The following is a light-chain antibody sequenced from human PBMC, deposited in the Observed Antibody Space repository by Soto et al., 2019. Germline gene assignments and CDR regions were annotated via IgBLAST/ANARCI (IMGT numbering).Light chain of an antibody. CDR2: GAS. Sequence: ELVWPLSQGTVSLSPGERAPPSCRASQSVSNNYLAWFKQKPGQAPRLLIYGASNRATGIPDRFSGSGSGTDFTLTIRRLEPDDFAVYYCQHYGSSGTFGQGTKLDIK. CDR1: QSVSNNY. CDR3: QHYGSSGT. V-gene: IGKV3-20*01. J-gene: IGKJ1*01.